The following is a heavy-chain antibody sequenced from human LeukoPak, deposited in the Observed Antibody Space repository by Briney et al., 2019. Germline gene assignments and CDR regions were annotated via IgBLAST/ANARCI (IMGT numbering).Heavy chain of an antibody. CDR2: FSATDGSA. CDR1: GFTVSSYG. J-gene: IGHJ3*01. D-gene: IGHD6-13*01. CDR3: AKARIAAAGTGAFDV. V-gene: IGHV3-23*01. Sequence: GGSLRLSCAASGFTVSSYGMTWVRQAPGKELEWISAFSATDGSAQYAESVKGRFTISRDNSKSSLYLQMNSLRDEDTAVYYCAKARIAAAGTGAFDVWGQGTMVTVSS.